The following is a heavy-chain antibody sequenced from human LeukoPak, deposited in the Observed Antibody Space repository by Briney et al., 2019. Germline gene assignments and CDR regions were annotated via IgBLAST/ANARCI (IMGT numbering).Heavy chain of an antibody. V-gene: IGHV4-34*01. CDR3: ARHSSYYYDSSGPDY. CDR2: INHSGST. D-gene: IGHD3-22*01. CDR1: GGSFSGYY. Sequence: PSETLSLTCAVYGGSFSGYYWSWIRQPPGKGLEWIGEINHSGSTNYNPSLKSRVTISVDTSKNQFSLKLNSVTAADTAVYYCARHSSYYYDSSGPDYWGQGTLVTVSS. J-gene: IGHJ4*02.